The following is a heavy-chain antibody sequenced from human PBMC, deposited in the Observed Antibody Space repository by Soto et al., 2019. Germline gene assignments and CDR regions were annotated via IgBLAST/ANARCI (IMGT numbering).Heavy chain of an antibody. V-gene: IGHV3-23*01. J-gene: IGHJ4*02. CDR2: ISSGGGDT. D-gene: IGHD3-3*01. Sequence: EVQLLESGGGLSEPGGSLRLSCEVSGLIFSKYAMSWVRQAPGKGLEWVAGISSGGGDTFYADSVKGRFSVSRDNFLSTLYLDMNKVRAEDTAIYYGAKGWSSTTFGVANADYWGQGAQVTVSS. CDR3: AKGWSSTTFGVANADY. CDR1: GLIFSKYA.